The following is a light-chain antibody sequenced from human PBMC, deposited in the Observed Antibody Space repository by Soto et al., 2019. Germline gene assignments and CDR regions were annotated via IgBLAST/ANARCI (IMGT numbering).Light chain of an antibody. J-gene: IGKJ1*01. CDR1: QSVSSSY. CDR3: QQYGSSPTWT. V-gene: IGKV3-20*01. CDR2: GAS. Sequence: EIVLTQSPGTLSLSPGERATLSCRASQSVSSSYLAWYQQKAGQAPRLLIYGASSRATGIPDRFSGSGSGTDFTLTISRLEPEDFAVYYCQQYGSSPTWTFGQGTKGEIK.